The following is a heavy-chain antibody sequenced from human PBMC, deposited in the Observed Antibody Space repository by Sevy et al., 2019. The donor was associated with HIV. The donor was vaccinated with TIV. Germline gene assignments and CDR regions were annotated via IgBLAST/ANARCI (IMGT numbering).Heavy chain of an antibody. V-gene: IGHV1-69*13. J-gene: IGHJ6*02. CDR1: GGTFSSYA. CDR3: ASSLGYCSSTSCYTGSYYYYGMDV. D-gene: IGHD2-2*02. Sequence: ASVKVSCKASGGTFSSYAISWVRQAPGQGLEWMGGIIPIFGTANYAQKFQGRVTITADESTSTAYMELSSLRSEDTAVYYCASSLGYCSSTSCYTGSYYYYGMDVWGQGTTVTVSS. CDR2: IIPIFGTA.